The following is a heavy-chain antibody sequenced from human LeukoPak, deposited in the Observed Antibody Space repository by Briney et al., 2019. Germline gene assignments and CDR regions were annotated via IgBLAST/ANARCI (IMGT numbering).Heavy chain of an antibody. Sequence: GESLKISYKGSGYSFTSYWISWVRQMPGKGLEWMGRIGPSDSYTNYSPSFQGHVTISADKSISTAYLQWSSLKASDTAMYYCAIATYYYGSGSYFDYWGQGTLVTVSS. V-gene: IGHV5-10-1*01. D-gene: IGHD3-10*01. CDR1: GYSFTSYW. J-gene: IGHJ4*02. CDR3: AIATYYYGSGSYFDY. CDR2: IGPSDSYT.